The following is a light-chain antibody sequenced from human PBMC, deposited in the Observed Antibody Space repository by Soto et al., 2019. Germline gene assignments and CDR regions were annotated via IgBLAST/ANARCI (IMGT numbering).Light chain of an antibody. CDR3: SSYTSSSTSYV. J-gene: IGLJ1*01. CDR2: DVS. Sequence: QSVLAQPPSVSGSPGQSVTISCTGTSSDVGSYNYVSWYQQHPGKAPNLMIYDVSNRPSGVSIRFSGSKSGNTASLTISWLQAEDEADYYCSSYTSSSTSYVFGTGTKVTVL. V-gene: IGLV2-14*01. CDR1: SSDVGSYNY.